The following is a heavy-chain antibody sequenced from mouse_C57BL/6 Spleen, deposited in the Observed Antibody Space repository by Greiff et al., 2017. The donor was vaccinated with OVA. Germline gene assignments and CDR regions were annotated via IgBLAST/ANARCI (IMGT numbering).Heavy chain of an antibody. Sequence: VQLQQSGPELVKPGASVKISCKASGYSFTDYNMNWVKQSNGKSLEWIGVINPNYGTTSYNQKFKGKATLTVDQSSSTAYMQLNSLTSEDSAVYYGASMVTTGGSYYFDYWGQGTTLTVSS. CDR1: GYSFTDYN. V-gene: IGHV1-39*01. J-gene: IGHJ2*01. D-gene: IGHD2-2*01. CDR2: INPNYGTT. CDR3: ASMVTTGGSYYFDY.